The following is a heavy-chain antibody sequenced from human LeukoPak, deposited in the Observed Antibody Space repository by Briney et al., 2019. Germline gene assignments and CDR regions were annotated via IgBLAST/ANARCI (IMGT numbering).Heavy chain of an antibody. Sequence: GGSLRLSCAASGFTFSNYATSWVRQAPGKGLEWVSSISASGGSTYFADSVRGRFSISRDNSKDTLYLQTNSLRAEDTAIYYCAKGGGASVSSYCTSIACRRFDPWGQGTLVTVSS. D-gene: IGHD2-2*01. CDR1: GFTFSNYA. V-gene: IGHV3-23*01. CDR3: AKGGGASVSSYCTSIACRRFDP. CDR2: ISASGGST. J-gene: IGHJ5*02.